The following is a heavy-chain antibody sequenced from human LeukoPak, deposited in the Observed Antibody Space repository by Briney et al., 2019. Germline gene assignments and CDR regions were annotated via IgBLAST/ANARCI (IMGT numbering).Heavy chain of an antibody. CDR2: ISAYNGNT. CDR3: ARVNYYDSSGYLNWFDP. Sequence: GASVKVSCKASGYTFTSYGISWVRQAPGQGLEWMGWISAYNGNTNYAQKLQGRVTMTTDTSTSTACMELRSLRSDDTAVYYCARVNYYDSSGYLNWFDPWGQGTLVTVSS. D-gene: IGHD3-22*01. J-gene: IGHJ5*02. V-gene: IGHV1-18*01. CDR1: GYTFTSYG.